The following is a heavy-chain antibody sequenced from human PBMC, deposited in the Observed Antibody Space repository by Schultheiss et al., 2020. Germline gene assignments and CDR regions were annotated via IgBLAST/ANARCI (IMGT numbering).Heavy chain of an antibody. J-gene: IGHJ4*02. Sequence: SDTLSLTCTVSGGSISSGSYYWSWIRQPPGKGLEWIGRIYTSGSTNYNPSLKSRVTISADTSKNQLSLKLSSVTAADTAVYYCARLSGTYGSDCDYWGQGTLVTVSS. CDR3: ARLSGTYGSDCDY. V-gene: IGHV4-61*02. CDR1: GGSISSGSYY. D-gene: IGHD1-26*01. CDR2: IYTSGST.